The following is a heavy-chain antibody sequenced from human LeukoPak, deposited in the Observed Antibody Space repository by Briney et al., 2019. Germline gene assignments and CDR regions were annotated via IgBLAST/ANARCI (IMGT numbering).Heavy chain of an antibody. CDR2: VYPDGNT. CDR3: ARLLTTAIRWAWYFDL. J-gene: IGHJ2*01. CDR1: GLTVSSNY. Sequence: GGSLRLSCEASGLTVSSNYMSWVRQVPGRGLEWVSVVYPDGNTYYADSAKGRFAISTDISKNTLFLQMDSLRAEDTAVYYCARLLTTAIRWAWYFDLWGRGTLVTVSS. D-gene: IGHD4-17*01. V-gene: IGHV3-66*04.